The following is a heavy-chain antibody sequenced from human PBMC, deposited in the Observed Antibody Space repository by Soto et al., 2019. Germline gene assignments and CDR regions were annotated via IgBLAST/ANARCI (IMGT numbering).Heavy chain of an antibody. CDR3: AKGRGYSYNWSQGTFDY. Sequence: EVQLLESGGGLVQPGGSLRLSCAASGFTFSSYAMSWVRQAPGKGLEWVSGISGSGDSTDYADSVKGRVTISRDKSKNTLYLQMISLRADDTAVYYCAKGRGYSYNWSQGTFDYWGQGTLVTVSS. V-gene: IGHV3-23*01. CDR2: ISGSGDST. J-gene: IGHJ4*02. CDR1: GFTFSSYA. D-gene: IGHD5-18*01.